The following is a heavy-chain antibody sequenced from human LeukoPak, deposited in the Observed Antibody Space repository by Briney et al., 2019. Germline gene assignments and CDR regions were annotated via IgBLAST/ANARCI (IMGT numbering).Heavy chain of an antibody. CDR1: DFDFNDYI. CDR3: ARARIKGFRVQGVGPCDT. V-gene: IGHV3-21*06. D-gene: IGHD1-14*01. J-gene: IGHJ3*02. Sequence: PGGSLRLSCEARDFDFNDYIMNWFRQAPGKGPEWVSSISPSGSDTYYRDAVRGRFTISRDRATNSLLLHMSSLRVEDTALYYCARARIKGFRVQGVGPCDTWGPGTMVSVAS. CDR2: ISPSGSDT.